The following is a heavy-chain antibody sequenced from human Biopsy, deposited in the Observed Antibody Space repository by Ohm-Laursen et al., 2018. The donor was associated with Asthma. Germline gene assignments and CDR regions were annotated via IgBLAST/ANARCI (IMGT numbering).Heavy chain of an antibody. CDR2: ISYDGSNK. V-gene: IGHV3-30-3*01. D-gene: IGHD5-24*01. J-gene: IGHJ4*02. Sequence: SLRLSCAASGFTFSTYAMHWVRQAPGKGLEWVAVISYDGSNKYYADSVKGRFTISRNNSKNTLYLQMNSLRGDDTAVYYCARDMNRDGWYFDYWGQGTLVTVSS. CDR1: GFTFSTYA. CDR3: ARDMNRDGWYFDY.